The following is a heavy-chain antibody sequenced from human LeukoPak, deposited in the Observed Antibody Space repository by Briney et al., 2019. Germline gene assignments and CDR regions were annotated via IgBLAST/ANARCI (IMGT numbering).Heavy chain of an antibody. D-gene: IGHD2-2*01. CDR1: GGSFSGYY. Sequence: SETLSLTCAVYGGSFSGYYWSWIRQPPGKGLEWIGEINHSGSTNYNPSLKSRVTISVDTYKKQYALNLSSVTAADTAVYYCVGNIVVVPAAPRVGIDYWGQGTLVTVSS. J-gene: IGHJ4*02. V-gene: IGHV4-34*01. CDR3: VGNIVVVPAAPRVGIDY. CDR2: INHSGST.